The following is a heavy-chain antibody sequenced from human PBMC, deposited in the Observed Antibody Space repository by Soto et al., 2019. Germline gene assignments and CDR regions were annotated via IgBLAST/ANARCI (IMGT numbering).Heavy chain of an antibody. J-gene: IGHJ5*02. CDR3: ANTKDSSGILTS. V-gene: IGHV2-5*01. Sequence: SGPTLMNPARTITLTCSFTGFSLSAYGVRVIWFRQPPGETLEWLALIHWNDDKRYSPYLKSRLTITKDTSKNQVVLTLTNLDPFDSGTYFFANTKDSSGILTSWGQGTLVT. CDR2: IHWNDDK. CDR1: GFSLSAYGVR. D-gene: IGHD3-22*01.